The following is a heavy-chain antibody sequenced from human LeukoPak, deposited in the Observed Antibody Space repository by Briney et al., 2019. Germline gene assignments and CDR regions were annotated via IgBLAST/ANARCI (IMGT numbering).Heavy chain of an antibody. V-gene: IGHV3-74*01. Sequence: GGSLRLSCAASGFTFSSYWMHWVRQAPGKGLVWVSRITSDGSSTTYADSVMGRFTISRDNAKNTLYLQMNSLRAEDTAVYYCARDGHGELPFDYWGQGTLVTVSS. CDR1: GFTFSSYW. J-gene: IGHJ4*02. CDR3: ARDGHGELPFDY. CDR2: ITSDGSST. D-gene: IGHD3-10*01.